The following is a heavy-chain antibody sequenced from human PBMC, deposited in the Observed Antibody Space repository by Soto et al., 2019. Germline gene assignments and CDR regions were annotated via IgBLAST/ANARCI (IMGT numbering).Heavy chain of an antibody. CDR3: AKGEMVRGVKSPSYYYGMDV. CDR1: GFTFSSYA. Sequence: GGSLRLSCAASGFTFSSYAMSWVRQAPGKGLERVSAISGSGGSTYYADSVKGRFTISRDNSKNTLYLQMNSLRAEDTAVYYCAKGEMVRGVKSPSYYYGMDVWGQGTMVTVSS. V-gene: IGHV3-23*01. J-gene: IGHJ6*02. D-gene: IGHD3-10*01. CDR2: ISGSGGST.